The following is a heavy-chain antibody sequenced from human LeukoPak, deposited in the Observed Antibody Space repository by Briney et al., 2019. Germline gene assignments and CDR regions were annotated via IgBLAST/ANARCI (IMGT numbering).Heavy chain of an antibody. V-gene: IGHV3-66*01. D-gene: IGHD5-24*01. Sequence: GGSLRLSCAASGFTVSSNYMSWVRQAPGKGLEWVSVIYSGGSTYYADSVKGRFTISRDNSKNTLYLQMNSLRAEDTAVYYCARAPMATIPYFDYWGQGTLVTVSS. J-gene: IGHJ4*02. CDR2: IYSGGST. CDR3: ARAPMATIPYFDY. CDR1: GFTVSSNY.